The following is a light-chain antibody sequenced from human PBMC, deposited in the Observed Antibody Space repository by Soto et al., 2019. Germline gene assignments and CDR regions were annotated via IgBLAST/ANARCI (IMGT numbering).Light chain of an antibody. CDR2: RNN. Sequence: QSVLTQPPSASGTPGQRVTISCSGSSSNIGSNYVYWYQQLPGTAPKLLIYRNNQRPSGVPDRFSGSKSGTSASLAISGLRSKDEADYYCAAWDDSLSGAVFGGGTQLTVL. CDR1: SSNIGSNY. V-gene: IGLV1-47*01. CDR3: AAWDDSLSGAV. J-gene: IGLJ7*01.